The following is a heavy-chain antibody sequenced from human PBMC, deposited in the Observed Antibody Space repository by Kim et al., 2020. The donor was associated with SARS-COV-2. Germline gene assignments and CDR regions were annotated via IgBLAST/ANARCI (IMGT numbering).Heavy chain of an antibody. CDR1: GFTFSSYW. CDR2: IKQDGSEK. J-gene: IGHJ6*02. V-gene: IGHV3-7*03. Sequence: GGSLRLSCAASGFTFSSYWMSWVRQAPGKGLEWVANIKQDGSEKYYVDSVKGRFTISRDNAKNSLYLQMNSLRAEDTAVYYCARDRVRILEWLAYYYYGMDVWGQGTTVTVSS. D-gene: IGHD3-3*01. CDR3: ARDRVRILEWLAYYYYGMDV.